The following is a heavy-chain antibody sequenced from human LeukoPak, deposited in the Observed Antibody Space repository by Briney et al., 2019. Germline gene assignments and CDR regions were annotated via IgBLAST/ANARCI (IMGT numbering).Heavy chain of an antibody. Sequence: PGGSLRLSCGASGFTFSSFEMNWVRQAPGKGLEWVSSISSSSSYIDYADSVKGRLTISRDNAKNSLYLQMNRLRAEDTAMYYCARGSSNIAARNNWFDPWGQGTLVTVSS. CDR2: ISSSSSYI. J-gene: IGHJ5*02. D-gene: IGHD6-6*01. V-gene: IGHV3-21*01. CDR1: GFTFSSFE. CDR3: ARGSSNIAARNNWFDP.